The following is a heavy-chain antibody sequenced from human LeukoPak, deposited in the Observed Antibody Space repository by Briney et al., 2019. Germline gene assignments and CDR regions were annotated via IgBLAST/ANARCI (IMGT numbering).Heavy chain of an antibody. CDR3: TRDMLRFLEWLSGIDY. V-gene: IGHV3-21*01. CDR1: GFTFSSYT. D-gene: IGHD3-3*01. CDR2: ISSSSSYI. Sequence: GGSLRLSCAASGFTFSSYTMNWVRQAPGKGLEWVSSISSSSSYIYYADSVKGRFTISRENAKNSLYLQMNSLRAEDTAVYYCTRDMLRFLEWLSGIDYWGQGTLATVSS. J-gene: IGHJ4*02.